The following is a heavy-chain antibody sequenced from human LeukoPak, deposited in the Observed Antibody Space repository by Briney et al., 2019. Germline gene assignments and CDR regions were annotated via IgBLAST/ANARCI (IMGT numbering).Heavy chain of an antibody. J-gene: IGHJ4*02. CDR2: IYTSGST. V-gene: IGHV4-4*07. D-gene: IGHD2-15*01. CDR3: ASYIVSRPVLRNY. Sequence: SETLSLTCTVSGGSISSYYWSWIRQPAGKGLEWIGRIYTSGSTNYNPSLKSRVTISVDTSKNQFSLKLSSVTAADTAVYYCASYIVSRPVLRNYWGQGTLVTVSS. CDR1: GGSISSYY.